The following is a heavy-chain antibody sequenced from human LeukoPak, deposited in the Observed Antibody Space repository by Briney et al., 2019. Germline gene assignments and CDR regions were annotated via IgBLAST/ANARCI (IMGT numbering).Heavy chain of an antibody. CDR3: ARPYCSSTSCYENWFDP. CDR1: GYTFTGYY. V-gene: IGHV1-2*02. D-gene: IGHD2-2*01. CDR2: INPNSGGT. J-gene: IGHJ5*02. Sequence: ASVKVSCKASGYTFTGYYMHWVRQTPGPGLEWMGWINPNSGGTNYAQKFQGRVTMTRDTSISTAYMELSRLRSDDTAVYYCARPYCSSTSCYENWFDPWGQGTLVTVSS.